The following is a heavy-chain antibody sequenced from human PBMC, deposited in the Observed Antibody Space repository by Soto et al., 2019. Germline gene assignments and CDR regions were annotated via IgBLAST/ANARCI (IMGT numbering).Heavy chain of an antibody. J-gene: IGHJ6*02. CDR1: GFTFTSSA. V-gene: IGHV1-58*01. Sequence: SVKVSCKASGFTFTSSAVHWVRQARGQRLEWIGWIVVGSGNTNYAQKFQERVTITRDMSTSTAYMELSSLRSEDTAVYYCAAVPPFYTAMVAGPDYYYYGMDVWGQGTTVTVSS. CDR2: IVVGSGNT. D-gene: IGHD5-18*01. CDR3: AAVPPFYTAMVAGPDYYYYGMDV.